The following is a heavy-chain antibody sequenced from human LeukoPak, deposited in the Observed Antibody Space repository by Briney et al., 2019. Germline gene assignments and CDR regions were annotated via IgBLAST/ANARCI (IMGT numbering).Heavy chain of an antibody. CDR3: AKGAYDYIEIAYFDY. CDR1: GFSLNNYA. J-gene: IGHJ4*02. Sequence: PGGSLRLSCVASGFSLNNYAMNRVRQAPGKGLEWVSLIIGSSGTTFYADSVKGRFTISRDKSKSTLYLQMNSLRAEDTAVYYCAKGAYDYIEIAYFDYWGQGSLVTVSS. V-gene: IGHV3-23*01. D-gene: IGHD5-12*01. CDR2: IIGSSGTT.